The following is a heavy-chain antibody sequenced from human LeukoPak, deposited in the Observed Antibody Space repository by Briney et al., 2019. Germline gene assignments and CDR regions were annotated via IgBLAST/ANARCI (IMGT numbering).Heavy chain of an antibody. J-gene: IGHJ5*02. Sequence: ASVKVSCKASGYTFNAYYMYWVRQAPGQGLEWMGWINPNGGGTNYAQKFQGRVTMTRDTSISTAYMKLTRLRSDDTAVYYCARDPSCTTTTCYGGNNWFDPWGQGTLVTVSS. CDR1: GYTFNAYY. V-gene: IGHV1-2*02. CDR3: ARDPSCTTTTCYGGNNWFDP. D-gene: IGHD2-2*01. CDR2: INPNGGGT.